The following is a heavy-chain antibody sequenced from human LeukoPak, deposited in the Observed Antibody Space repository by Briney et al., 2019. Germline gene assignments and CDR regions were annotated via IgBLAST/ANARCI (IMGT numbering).Heavy chain of an antibody. D-gene: IGHD2-2*01. J-gene: IGHJ3*02. CDR2: INPNSGGT. CDR1: GYTFTGYY. V-gene: IGHV1-2*02. Sequence: ASVRVSCKASGYTFTGYYMHWVRQAPGQGLEWMGWINPNSGGTNYAQKFQGRVTMTRDTSISTAYMELSRLRSDDTAVYYCARGSVVVPADAFDIWGQGTMVTVSS. CDR3: ARGSVVVPADAFDI.